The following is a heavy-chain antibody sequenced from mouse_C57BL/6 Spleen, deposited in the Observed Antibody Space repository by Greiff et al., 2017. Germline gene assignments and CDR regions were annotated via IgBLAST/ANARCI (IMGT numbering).Heavy chain of an antibody. CDR2: IHPNSGST. CDR3: ARGYSYGSRYEDFGY. Sequence: QVQLQQPGAELVKPGASVKLSCKASGYTFTSYWMHWVKQRPGQGLEWIGMIHPNSGSTNYTEKFKSKATLTVYTSSSTAYMQLSSLTSEDSAVYYCARGYSYGSRYEDFGYWGQGTTLTVSS. CDR1: GYTFTSYW. J-gene: IGHJ2*01. D-gene: IGHD1-1*01. V-gene: IGHV1-64*01.